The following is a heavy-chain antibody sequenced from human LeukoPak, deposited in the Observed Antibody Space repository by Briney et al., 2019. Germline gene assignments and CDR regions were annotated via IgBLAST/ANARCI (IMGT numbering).Heavy chain of an antibody. J-gene: IGHJ4*02. CDR2: IDPYTGNT. V-gene: IGHV1-2*02. CDR1: GYTFVGYY. CDR3: AREYSASEH. D-gene: IGHD5-12*01. Sequence: ASVKVSCKASGYTFVGYYLHWVRQAPGQGLEWMAWIDPYTGNTHYAQKFQGRITVTRDTSVSTTYMELSWLTSDDTARYYCAREYSASEHWGQGALVTVSS.